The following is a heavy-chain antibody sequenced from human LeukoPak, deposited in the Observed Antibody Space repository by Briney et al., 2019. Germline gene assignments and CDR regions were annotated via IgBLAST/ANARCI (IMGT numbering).Heavy chain of an antibody. CDR3: VSFYGTY. CDR1: AFIFSGHW. J-gene: IGHJ4*02. D-gene: IGHD2/OR15-2a*01. CDR2: IKEDGSER. V-gene: IGHV3-7*01. Sequence: GGSLRLSCEGSAFIFSGHWMNWVRQTPGKGLEWVASIKEDGSERQYVDSVKGRFSISRDNTKNTAYLQMNSLRAEDTAVYYCVSFYGTYWGRGTLVTVSS.